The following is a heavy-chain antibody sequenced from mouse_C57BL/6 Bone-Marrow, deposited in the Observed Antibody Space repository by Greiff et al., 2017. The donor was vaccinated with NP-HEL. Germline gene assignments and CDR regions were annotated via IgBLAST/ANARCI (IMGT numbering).Heavy chain of an antibody. Sequence: DVRLVESGGGLVKPGGSLKLSCAASGFTFSSYAMSWVRQTPEKRLEWVATISDGGSYTYSPDTVKGRFTISRDNAKNNLYLQMSHLKSEDTAMYYCARRVLLMDYWGQGTSVTVSS. CDR2: ISDGGSYT. V-gene: IGHV5-4*03. CDR1: GFTFSSYA. J-gene: IGHJ4*01. D-gene: IGHD1-1*01. CDR3: ARRVLLMDY.